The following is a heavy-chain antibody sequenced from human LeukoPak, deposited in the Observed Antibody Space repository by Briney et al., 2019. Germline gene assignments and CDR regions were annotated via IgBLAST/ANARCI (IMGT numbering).Heavy chain of an antibody. Sequence: PSETLSLTCTVSGGSLSSYYWSWLRQPAGKGLEWIGRIYTSGSTNYNPSLKSRVTMSVDTSKNQFSLKLSSVTAADTAVYYCASKMAARPYDAFDIWGQGTMVTVSS. V-gene: IGHV4-4*07. CDR1: GGSLSSYY. J-gene: IGHJ3*02. D-gene: IGHD6-6*01. CDR3: ASKMAARPYDAFDI. CDR2: IYTSGST.